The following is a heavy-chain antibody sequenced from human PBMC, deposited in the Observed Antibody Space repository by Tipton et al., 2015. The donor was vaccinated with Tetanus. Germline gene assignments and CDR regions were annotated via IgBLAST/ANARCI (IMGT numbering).Heavy chain of an antibody. V-gene: IGHV5-51*01. J-gene: IGHJ4*02. D-gene: IGHD5-24*01. CDR2: IYPGDSNI. CDR1: GYNFTIYW. Sequence: VQLVQSGAEVKKPGESLKISCKGSGYNFTIYWIGWVRQMPGKGLEWMGIIYPGDSNIRYSPSFQGQVTISADRSISTAYLQWSSLRAEDTAMYYCAKTTIYGSIIDYFDSWGQGTLVTVSS. CDR3: AKTTIYGSIIDYFDS.